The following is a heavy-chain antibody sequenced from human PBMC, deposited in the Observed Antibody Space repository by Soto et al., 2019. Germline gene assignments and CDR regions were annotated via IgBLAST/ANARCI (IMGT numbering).Heavy chain of an antibody. Sequence: QVQLVQSGAEVKKPGASVKVSCKASGYTFTSYGISWVRQAPGQGLEWMGWISAYNGNTNYAQKLQGRVTMTTDTSTSTAYMELRSLRSDDTAVYYCARDLTMVRGVIRGRTLRVGCDYWGQGTLVTVSS. V-gene: IGHV1-18*01. CDR1: GYTFTSYG. J-gene: IGHJ4*02. CDR3: ARDLTMVRGVIRGRTLRVGCDY. CDR2: ISAYNGNT. D-gene: IGHD3-10*01.